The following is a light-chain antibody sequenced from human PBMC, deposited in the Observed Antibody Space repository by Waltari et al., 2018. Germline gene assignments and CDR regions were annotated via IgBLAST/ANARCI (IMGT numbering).Light chain of an antibody. V-gene: IGLV2-8*01. J-gene: IGLJ3*02. CDR1: TSDVVGSQH. CDR3: SSYAGSNNWV. CDR2: EVS. Sequence: QSALTQPPSASGSPGPYGTIPCTGSTSDVVGSQHFSWYQQHPGNAPKLMIFEVSKRPSGVPDRFSGSKSVNTASLTVSGLQADDEADYYCSSYAGSNNWVFGGGTKLTVL.